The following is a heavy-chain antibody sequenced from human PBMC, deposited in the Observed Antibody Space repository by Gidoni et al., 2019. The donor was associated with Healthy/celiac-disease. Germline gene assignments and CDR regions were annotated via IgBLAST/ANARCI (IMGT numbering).Heavy chain of an antibody. CDR3: ARSRPYYDFWSGYWGWFDP. D-gene: IGHD3-3*01. CDR1: GYTFPGYY. V-gene: IGHV1-2*02. Sequence: QVQLVQSGAEVKKPGASVKVSCKASGYTFPGYYMHWVRQAPGQGLEWMGWINPNSGGTNDAQKFQGRVTMTRDTSISTAYMELSRLRSDDTAVYYCARSRPYYDFWSGYWGWFDPWGQGTLVTVSS. CDR2: INPNSGGT. J-gene: IGHJ5*02.